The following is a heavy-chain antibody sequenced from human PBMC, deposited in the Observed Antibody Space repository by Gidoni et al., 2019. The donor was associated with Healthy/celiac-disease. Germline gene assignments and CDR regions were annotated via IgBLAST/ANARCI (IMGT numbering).Heavy chain of an antibody. V-gene: IGHV4-39*01. Sequence: QLQLQESGPGLVKPSETLSLTCPVPGGSISSSSYYWGWIRQPPGKGLGWIGSIYYSGSTYYNPSLKRRVTIDVDTAKNQFSLKLSSVTAADTAVDYCARTRRERAYNWCDPWGQGTLVTVSS. CDR3: ARTRRERAYNWCDP. J-gene: IGHJ5*02. CDR1: GGSISSSSYY. D-gene: IGHD1-26*01. CDR2: IYYSGST.